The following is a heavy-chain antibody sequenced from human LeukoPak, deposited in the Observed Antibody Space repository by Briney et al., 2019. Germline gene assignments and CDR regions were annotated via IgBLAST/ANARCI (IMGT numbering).Heavy chain of an antibody. Sequence: VQLGGSLRLSCAASGFTFSSYAMHWVRQAPGKGLEWVAVISYDGSNKYYADSVKGRFTISRDNSKNTLYLQMNSLRAEDTAVYYCARVVYYYDLYGAFDIWGQGTMVTVSS. V-gene: IGHV3-30*04. D-gene: IGHD3-22*01. J-gene: IGHJ3*02. CDR2: ISYDGSNK. CDR1: GFTFSSYA. CDR3: ARVVYYYDLYGAFDI.